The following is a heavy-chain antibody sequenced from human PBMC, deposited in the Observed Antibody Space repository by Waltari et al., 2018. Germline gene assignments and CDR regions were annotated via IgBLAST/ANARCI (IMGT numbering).Heavy chain of an antibody. V-gene: IGHV3-74*01. CDR1: GFTFSSYW. Sequence: EVQLVESGGGLVQPGGSLRLSCAASGFTFSSYWMHWVRQAPGKGLVWVSRIKRDGSSASYADSVESRFTISRDNAKNTLYLQMNSLRAEDTAVYYCARAAPIDYWGQGTLVTVSS. D-gene: IGHD6-6*01. CDR3: ARAAPIDY. CDR2: IKRDGSSA. J-gene: IGHJ4*02.